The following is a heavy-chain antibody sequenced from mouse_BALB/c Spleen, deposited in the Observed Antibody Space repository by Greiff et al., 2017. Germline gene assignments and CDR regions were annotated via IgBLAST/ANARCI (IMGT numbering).Heavy chain of an antibody. J-gene: IGHJ3*01. Sequence: EVQGVESGGGLVKPGGSLKLSCAASGFTFSSYAMSWVRQSPEEGLEWVAEISSGGSYTYYPDTVTGRFTISRDNAKNTLYLEMSSLRSEDTAMYYFAKTASFAYWGQGTLVTVSA. CDR2: ISSGGSYT. V-gene: IGHV5-9-4*01. CDR1: GFTFSSYA. CDR3: AKTASFAY.